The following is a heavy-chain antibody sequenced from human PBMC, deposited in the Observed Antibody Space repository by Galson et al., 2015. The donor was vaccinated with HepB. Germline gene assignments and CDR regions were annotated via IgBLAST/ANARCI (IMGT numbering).Heavy chain of an antibody. Sequence: SVKVSCKVSGYTLIELSIPWVRQAAGKGPEWMGGFDPKDGKIIYAQSFRARTTLTEEPSTVTAYMELSSLRSEDTAVYYCSTLPPCFNPTCSRRGFESWGQGALVTVSS. D-gene: IGHD2-2*01. CDR1: GYTLIELS. CDR3: STLPPCFNPTCSRRGFES. V-gene: IGHV1-24*01. J-gene: IGHJ4*02. CDR2: FDPKDGKI.